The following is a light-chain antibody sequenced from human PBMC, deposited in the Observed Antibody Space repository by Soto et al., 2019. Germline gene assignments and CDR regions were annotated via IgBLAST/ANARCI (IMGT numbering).Light chain of an antibody. J-gene: IGKJ2*01. V-gene: IGKV3-15*01. CDR2: GAS. Sequence: EVVMTQSPGILSVSPGERASLSCRASQSVGTKLAWYQQRPGQAPRLLIYGASSRATGIPARFSGSGSGTDFTLTISSLQSEDFAVYYCQQSNDWPPFTFGQRTKLEI. CDR1: QSVGTK. CDR3: QQSNDWPPFT.